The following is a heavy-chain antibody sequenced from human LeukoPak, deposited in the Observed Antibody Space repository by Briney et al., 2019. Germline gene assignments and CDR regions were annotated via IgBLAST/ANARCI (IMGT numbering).Heavy chain of an antibody. D-gene: IGHD2-15*01. CDR3: ARDACSGGSCYSGNWFDP. J-gene: IGHJ5*02. CDR1: GYTFTSYY. Sequence: ASVQVSCKASGYTFTSYYMHWVRQAPGQGLEWMGIINPSGGSTSYAQKLQGRVTMTRDTSTSTVYMELSSLRSEDTAVYYCARDACSGGSCYSGNWFDPWGQGTLLPLFS. CDR2: INPSGGST. V-gene: IGHV1-46*01.